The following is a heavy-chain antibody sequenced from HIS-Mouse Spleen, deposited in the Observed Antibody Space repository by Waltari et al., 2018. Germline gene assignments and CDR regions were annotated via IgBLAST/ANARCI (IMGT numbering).Heavy chain of an antibody. CDR2: SNPYNGNT. Sequence: QVQLVQSGAEVKKPGASVKVSCKASGYTFTSYGISWVRQSPGQGLEWMGCSNPYNGNTNYTQKLQGRVTMTTDTSTSTAYMELRSLRSDDTAVYYCARSFLEWLLYFDYWGQGTLVTVSS. CDR3: ARSFLEWLLYFDY. D-gene: IGHD3-3*02. J-gene: IGHJ4*02. V-gene: IGHV1-18*01. CDR1: GYTFTSYG.